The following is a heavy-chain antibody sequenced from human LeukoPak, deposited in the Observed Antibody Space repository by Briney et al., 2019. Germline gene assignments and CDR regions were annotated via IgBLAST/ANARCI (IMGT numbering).Heavy chain of an antibody. V-gene: IGHV4-59*01. CDR3: ARVTIPEGFDY. CDR1: GGSISSYY. Sequence: SETLFLTCTVSGGSISSYYWSWIRQPPGKGLEWIGYVYDSGSTNYNPSLKSRVTISVDTSKNQFSLKLSSVTAADTAVYYCARVTIPEGFDYWGQGTLVTVSS. CDR2: VYDSGST. D-gene: IGHD2-21*01. J-gene: IGHJ4*02.